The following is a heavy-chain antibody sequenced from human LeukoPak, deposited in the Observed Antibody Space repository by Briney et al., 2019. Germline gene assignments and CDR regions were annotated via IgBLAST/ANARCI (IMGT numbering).Heavy chain of an antibody. CDR1: GFTFGGYG. J-gene: IGHJ4*02. V-gene: IGHV3-33*01. CDR3: TRYNNDHFDY. Sequence: AGSLRLSCAGSGFTFGGYGMHWFRQTPGKGLEWVAVIAYDGSRAFYADSVKGRFTISRDNSKNTMSVQMDDLRAEDTAVYYCTRYNNDHFDYWGQGTLVTVSS. D-gene: IGHD1-14*01. CDR2: IAYDGSRA.